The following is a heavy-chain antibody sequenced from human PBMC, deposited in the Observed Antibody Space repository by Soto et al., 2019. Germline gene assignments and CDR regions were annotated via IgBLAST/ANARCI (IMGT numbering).Heavy chain of an antibody. CDR3: ARVPDVVVPHYYYYYMDV. CDR1: GFTFSSYS. D-gene: IGHD2-2*01. CDR2: ISSSSSTI. V-gene: IGHV3-48*01. J-gene: IGHJ6*03. Sequence: GGSLRLSCAASGFTFSSYSMNWVRQAPGKGLEWVSYISSSSSTIYYADSVKGRFTISRDNAKNSLYLQMNSLRAEDTAVYYCARVPDVVVPHYYYYYMDVWGKGTTVTVSS.